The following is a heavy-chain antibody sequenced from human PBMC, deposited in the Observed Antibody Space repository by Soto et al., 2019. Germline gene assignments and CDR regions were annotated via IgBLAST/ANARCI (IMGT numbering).Heavy chain of an antibody. CDR1: GGTFSSYA. CDR3: ARDLSGWDLYYYYGMDV. Sequence: ASVKVSCKASGGTFSSYAISWVRQAPGQGLEWMGGIIPIFGTANYAQKFQGRVTITADKSTSTAYMELSSLRSEDTAVYYCARDLSGWDLYYYYGMDVWGQGTTVTV. V-gene: IGHV1-69*06. J-gene: IGHJ6*02. CDR2: IIPIFGTA. D-gene: IGHD6-19*01.